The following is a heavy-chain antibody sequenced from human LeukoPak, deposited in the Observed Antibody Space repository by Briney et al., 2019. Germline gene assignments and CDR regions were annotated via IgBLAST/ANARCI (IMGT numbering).Heavy chain of an antibody. V-gene: IGHV3-74*01. D-gene: IGHD4-23*01. CDR1: GFTFSSSW. CDR2: INSDGSST. J-gene: IGHJ4*02. CDR3: ARERDGYGGNWY. Sequence: GGSLRLSCAASGFTFSSSWMHWVRQAPGKGLVWVSRINSDGSSTSYADSVKGRFTISRDSSKTTLFLQMNSLRAEDTAVYYCARERDGYGGNWYWGQGTLVTVSS.